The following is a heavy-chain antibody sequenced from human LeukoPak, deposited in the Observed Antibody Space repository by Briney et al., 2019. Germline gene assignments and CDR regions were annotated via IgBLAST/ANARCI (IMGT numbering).Heavy chain of an antibody. CDR1: GFTFDDYA. CDR3: AKALGPYYYDSSGYLDY. Sequence: GRSLRLSCAASGFTFDDYAMHWVRQAPGKGLEWVSGISWNSGSIGYADSVKGRFTISRDNAKNSLYLQMNSLRAEDMALYYCAKALGPYYYDSSGYLDYWGQGTLVTDSS. CDR2: ISWNSGSI. D-gene: IGHD3-22*01. J-gene: IGHJ4*02. V-gene: IGHV3-9*03.